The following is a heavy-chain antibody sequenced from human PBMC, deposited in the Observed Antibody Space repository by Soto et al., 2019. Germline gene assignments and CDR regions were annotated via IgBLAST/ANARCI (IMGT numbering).Heavy chain of an antibody. CDR1: GFTLSSYW. CDR2: INSDGSIT. Sequence: PGGSLRLSCAASGFTLSSYWMHWVRQAPGKGLVWVSRINSDGSITTYADSVKGRFTISRDNAKDTLYLQMNSLRAEDTAVYYCARGAAGTSPAFDIWGQGTMVTVSS. D-gene: IGHD1-26*01. V-gene: IGHV3-74*01. J-gene: IGHJ3*02. CDR3: ARGAAGTSPAFDI.